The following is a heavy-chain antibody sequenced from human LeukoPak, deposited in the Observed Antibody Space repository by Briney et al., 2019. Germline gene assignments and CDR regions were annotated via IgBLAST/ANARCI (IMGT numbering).Heavy chain of an antibody. J-gene: IGHJ4*02. Sequence: GPLNPSFAASGFPFKNFAIDWVRQAPGKGLGWAPPFSGGGETTCYADSAKGRFTISRDNSQNTLYLQMNSLRAEDTAVYYCARDYADYVGYFFFDYWGQGTLVTVSS. V-gene: IGHV3-23*01. CDR2: FSGGGETT. CDR1: GFPFKNFA. CDR3: ARDYADYVGYFFFDY. D-gene: IGHD4-17*01.